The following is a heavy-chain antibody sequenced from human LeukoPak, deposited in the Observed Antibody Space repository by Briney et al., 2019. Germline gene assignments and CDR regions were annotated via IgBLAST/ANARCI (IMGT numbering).Heavy chain of an antibody. CDR1: GYTFTSYG. Sequence: ASVKVSCKASGYTFTSYGISWVRQAPGQGLEWMGWISAYNGNTNYAQKLQGRVTMTTDTSTSTAYMELRSLRSDDTAVCYCARGDYYYDSSGQDYWGQGTLVTVSS. D-gene: IGHD3-22*01. J-gene: IGHJ4*02. V-gene: IGHV1-18*01. CDR3: ARGDYYYDSSGQDY. CDR2: ISAYNGNT.